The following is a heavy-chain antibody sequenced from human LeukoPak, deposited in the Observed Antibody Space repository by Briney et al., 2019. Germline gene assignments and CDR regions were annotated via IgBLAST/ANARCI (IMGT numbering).Heavy chain of an antibody. D-gene: IGHD1-26*01. V-gene: IGHV4-34*01. Sequence: SAPLSLTCAVYGGSSSGYYWSWIRKPPGKGLGWIGEINHSGSTDYNPSLQSRVTISVDTSKNQSSLKLSSVTAADTAVYYCARTPYSGSHFDYWGQGTLVTVSS. CDR2: INHSGST. J-gene: IGHJ4*02. CDR3: ARTPYSGSHFDY. CDR1: GGSSSGYY.